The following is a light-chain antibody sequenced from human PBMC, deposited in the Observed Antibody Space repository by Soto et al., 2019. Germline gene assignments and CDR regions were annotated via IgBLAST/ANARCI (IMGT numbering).Light chain of an antibody. CDR2: DAS. CDR1: QSVSSY. J-gene: IGKJ5*01. CDR3: QQRSFTT. Sequence: EIVLTQSPATLSLSPGERATLSCRASQSVSSYLAWYQQKPGQAPRLLIYDASNRATGIPARFSGSGSGTDFTLTISSLEPEDFAVYYCQQRSFTTFGQGTRLEIK. V-gene: IGKV3-11*01.